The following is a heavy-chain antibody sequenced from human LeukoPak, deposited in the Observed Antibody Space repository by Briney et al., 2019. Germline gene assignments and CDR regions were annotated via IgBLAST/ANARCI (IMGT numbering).Heavy chain of an antibody. CDR2: ISYDGSNK. CDR3: AKDPDSSVSSDY. CDR1: GFTFSSYG. D-gene: IGHD3-22*01. V-gene: IGHV3-30*18. Sequence: GGSLRLSCAASGFTFSSYGMHWVRQAPGEGLEWVAVISYDGSNKYYADSVKGRFTISRDNSKNTLYLQMNSLRAEDTAVYYCAKDPDSSVSSDYWGQGTLVTVSS. J-gene: IGHJ4*02.